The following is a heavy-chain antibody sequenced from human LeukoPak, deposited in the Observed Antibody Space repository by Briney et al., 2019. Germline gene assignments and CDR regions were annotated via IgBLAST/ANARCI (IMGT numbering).Heavy chain of an antibody. CDR1: GYTLTKLS. CDR2: FDPEDGET. Sequence: ASVKVSCKVSGYTLTKLSMHWVRQAPGKGLEWMGGFDPEDGETIYAQKFQGRVTMTEDTSTDTAYMELSSLRSEDTAVYYCVRESALAPVLGTRYSYYGMDVWGQGTTVTVSS. D-gene: IGHD4-23*01. V-gene: IGHV1-24*01. J-gene: IGHJ6*02. CDR3: VRESALAPVLGTRYSYYGMDV.